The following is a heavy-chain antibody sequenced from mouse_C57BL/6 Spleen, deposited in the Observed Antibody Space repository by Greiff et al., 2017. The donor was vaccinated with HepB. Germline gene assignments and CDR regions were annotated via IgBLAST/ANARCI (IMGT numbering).Heavy chain of an antibody. V-gene: IGHV5-17*01. Sequence: EVKLVESGGGLVKPGGSLKLSCAAFGFTFSDYGMHWVRQAPEKGLEWVAYISSGSSTIYYADTVKGRFTISRDNAKNTLFLQMTSLRSEDTAMYYCARPSKGAMDYWGQGTSVTVSS. D-gene: IGHD2-10*02. CDR1: GFTFSDYG. CDR2: ISSGSSTI. J-gene: IGHJ4*01. CDR3: ARPSKGAMDY.